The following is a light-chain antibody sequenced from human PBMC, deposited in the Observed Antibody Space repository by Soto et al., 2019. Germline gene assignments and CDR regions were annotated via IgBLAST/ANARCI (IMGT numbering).Light chain of an antibody. CDR3: AAWDGSLNVVL. CDR2: NDN. V-gene: IGLV1-44*01. Sequence: QSVLTQPSSASGTPGQTVTISCSGTSSNIGTNTVNWYRQFPGTAPKLLIFNDNVRPSGVPGRFSGSRSGTSASLAISGLQSEYEADYYCAAWDGSLNVVLLGGGTKLTVL. CDR1: SSNIGTNT. J-gene: IGLJ2*01.